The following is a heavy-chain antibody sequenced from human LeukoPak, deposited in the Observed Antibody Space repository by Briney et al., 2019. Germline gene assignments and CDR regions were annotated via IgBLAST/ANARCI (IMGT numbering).Heavy chain of an antibody. J-gene: IGHJ4*02. CDR2: ISSSSSYI. CDR1: GFTFSSYS. V-gene: IGHV3-21*01. Sequence: GGSLRLSCAAPGFTFSSYSMSWVRQAPGKGLEWVSSISSSSSYIYYADSVKGRFTISRDNAKNSLYLQMNSLRAEDTAVYYCARGSSSCFDYWGQGTLVTVSS. D-gene: IGHD2-2*01. CDR3: ARGSSSCFDY.